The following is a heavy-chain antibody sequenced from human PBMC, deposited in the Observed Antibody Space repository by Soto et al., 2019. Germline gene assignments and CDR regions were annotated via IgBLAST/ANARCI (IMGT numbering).Heavy chain of an antibody. CDR2: ISAYNGNT. V-gene: IGHV1-18*01. CDR1: GYTFTNYG. D-gene: IGHD6-25*01. Sequence: SVKASCKASGYTFTNYGTSWVRQAPGQGLEWMGWISAYNGNTNYAQKLQGRVTITTDTSTSTAYMELRSLRSEDTAVYYCARGRQGMDGWRQGNTGTVSS. J-gene: IGHJ6*02. CDR3: ARGRQGMDG.